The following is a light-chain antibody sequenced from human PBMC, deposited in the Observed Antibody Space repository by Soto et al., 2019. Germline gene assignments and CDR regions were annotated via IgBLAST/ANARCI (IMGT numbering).Light chain of an antibody. CDR1: QSLLYDNGYIY. J-gene: IGKJ4*01. CDR2: LGS. Sequence: DVVMTQSPLSLPVTPGEPASISCRSSQSLLYDNGYIYLDWYLQKPGRSPQLLIYLGSNRASGVPDRFSGSVSGTDFTLEISRVEAEDVGLYYWMQTLQTPRTFGGGTKVEIK. V-gene: IGKV2-28*01. CDR3: MQTLQTPRT.